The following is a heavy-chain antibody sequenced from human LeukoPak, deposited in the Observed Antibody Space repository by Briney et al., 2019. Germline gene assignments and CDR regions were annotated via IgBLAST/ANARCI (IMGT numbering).Heavy chain of an antibody. CDR3: TTGIWVTTIRQQVDY. CDR1: GFTFSNAR. Sequence: GGSLRLSCAASGFTFSNARMNWVRQAPGKGLEWVGRIKSKTDGGTTDYAAPVKGRFTISRDDSKNTLYLQMNSLKTEDTAVYYCTTGIWVTTIRQQVDYWGQGTLVTVSS. V-gene: IGHV3-15*07. CDR2: IKSKTDGGTT. D-gene: IGHD4-17*01. J-gene: IGHJ4*02.